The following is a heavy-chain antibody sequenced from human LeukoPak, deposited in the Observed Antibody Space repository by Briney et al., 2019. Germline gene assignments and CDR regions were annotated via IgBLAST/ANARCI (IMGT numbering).Heavy chain of an antibody. CDR3: AKDYYYDSSGYYYFVY. CDR2: ISGSGGST. D-gene: IGHD3-22*01. J-gene: IGHJ4*02. CDR1: GFTFSSYA. Sequence: PGGSLRLSCAASGFTFSSYAMSWVRQAPGKGLDWVSAISGSGGSTYYADSVKGRFTISRDNSKNTLYLQMNRLRAEDTAVYYCAKDYYYDSSGYYYFVYWGQGTLVTVSS. V-gene: IGHV3-23*01.